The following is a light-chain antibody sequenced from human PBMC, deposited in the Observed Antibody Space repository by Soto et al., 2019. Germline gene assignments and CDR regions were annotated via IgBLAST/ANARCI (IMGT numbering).Light chain of an antibody. CDR2: GAS. Sequence: EIVLTQSPATLSLSPGERATLSCRASQSIGLAIAWYQHKPGQAPRLLIYGASSRASGIPDRFSGSGSGTDFTLSISRLEPEDFAVYYCQQYGSSPRTFGQGTKVEIK. CDR3: QQYGSSPRT. V-gene: IGKV3-20*01. CDR1: QSIGLA. J-gene: IGKJ1*01.